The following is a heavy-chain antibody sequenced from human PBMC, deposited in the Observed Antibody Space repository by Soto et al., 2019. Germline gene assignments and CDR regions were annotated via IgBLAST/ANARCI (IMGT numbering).Heavy chain of an antibody. CDR3: AKDTPLGKQQLVRSYYYYYCGMDV. V-gene: IGHV3-43*01. J-gene: IGHJ6*02. CDR2: ISWDGGST. CDR1: GFTFDDYT. Sequence: PGGSLRLSCAASGFTFDDYTMHWVRQAPGKGLEWVSLISWDGGSTYYADSVKGRFTISRDNSKNSLYLQMNSLRTEDTALYYCAKDTPLGKQQLVRSYYYYYCGMDVWGQGTTVTVSS. D-gene: IGHD6-13*01.